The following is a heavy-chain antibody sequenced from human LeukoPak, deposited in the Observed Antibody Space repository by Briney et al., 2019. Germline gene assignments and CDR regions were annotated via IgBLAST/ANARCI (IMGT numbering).Heavy chain of an antibody. CDR3: ARYGYNRKPPDY. CDR2: INPNSGGT. V-gene: IGHV1-2*06. D-gene: IGHD5-24*01. Sequence: ASVKVSCKASGYTFTGYYMHWVRQAPGQGLEWMGRINPNSGGTNYAQKFQGRVTMTRDTSISTAYMELSRLRSDDTAVYYCARYGYNRKPPDYWGLGTLVTVSS. J-gene: IGHJ4*02. CDR1: GYTFTGYY.